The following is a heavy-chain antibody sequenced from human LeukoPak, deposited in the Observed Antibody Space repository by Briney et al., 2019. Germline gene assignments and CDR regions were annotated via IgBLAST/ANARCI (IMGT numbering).Heavy chain of an antibody. D-gene: IGHD6-13*01. V-gene: IGHV3-66*01. Sequence: RSLLLSCAASGFTFSSNYMRWGRQAPGKGLEGGSVIYSGGSTYYADSVKVRFTISRDNSKNTLYLQMNSLRAEDTAVYYCARWAAAVDYWGQGTLVTVSS. CDR1: GFTFSSNY. CDR3: ARWAAAVDY. J-gene: IGHJ4*02. CDR2: IYSGGST.